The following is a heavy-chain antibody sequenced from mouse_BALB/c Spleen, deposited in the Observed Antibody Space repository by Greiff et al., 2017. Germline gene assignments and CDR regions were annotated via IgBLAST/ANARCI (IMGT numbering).Heavy chain of an antibody. J-gene: IGHJ4*01. CDR1: GYTFTSYW. CDR2: INPSTGYT. V-gene: IGHV1-7*01. CDR3: AGAYGGCVRAMGY. D-gene: IGHD1-1*02. Sequence: VQLQQSGAELAKPGASVKMSCKASGYTFTSYWMHWVQQRPGQGPEWIGYINPSTGYTEYNQKFKDKATLTADKSSSTAYMQLSSLTSEDSAVYYCAGAYGGCVRAMGYWGQGTAVTVAA.